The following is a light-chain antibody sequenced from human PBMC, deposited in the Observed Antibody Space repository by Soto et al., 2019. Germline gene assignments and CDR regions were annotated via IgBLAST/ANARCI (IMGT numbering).Light chain of an antibody. Sequence: DIQMTQYPSSLSASVGDRVTITCRASQSIGSYLNWYHQKPVKAPNLLIHGGSILLGGVPPRFSGGGGGTDFTLTISSLQPEDFASYYCQQIYTIPLTFGGGTKVDIK. V-gene: IGKV1-39*01. CDR1: QSIGSY. J-gene: IGKJ4*01. CDR2: GGS. CDR3: QQIYTIPLT.